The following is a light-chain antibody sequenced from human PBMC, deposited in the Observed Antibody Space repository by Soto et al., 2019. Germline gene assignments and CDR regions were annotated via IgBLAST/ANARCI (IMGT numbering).Light chain of an antibody. J-gene: IGKJ1*01. CDR3: QQYNNWPPWT. CDR1: QSVSSN. Sequence: EIRTTQTPATLSVSPAERATLSCRASQSVSSNLAWYQQKPGQAPRLLIYGASTRATGIPARFSGSGSGTEFTLTISSLQSEDFAVYYCQQYNNWPPWTFGQGTKVDIK. V-gene: IGKV3-15*01. CDR2: GAS.